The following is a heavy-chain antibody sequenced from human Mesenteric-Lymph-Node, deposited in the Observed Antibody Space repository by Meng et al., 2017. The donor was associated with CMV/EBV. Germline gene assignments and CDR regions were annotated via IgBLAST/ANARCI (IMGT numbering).Heavy chain of an antibody. D-gene: IGHD1-7*01. J-gene: IGHJ6*02. V-gene: IGHV3-23*01. CDR2: ISGSGGST. CDR3: AKDRRGGTLAPTYYFGLDV. CDR1: GFTFSSYA. Sequence: GGSLRLSCAASGFTFSSYAMSWVRQAPGKGLEWVSAISGSGGSTYYADSVKGRFTVSRDSSKNTLYLQLNTLRAEDTATYFCAKDRRGGTLAPTYYFGLDVWGQGTTVTVSS.